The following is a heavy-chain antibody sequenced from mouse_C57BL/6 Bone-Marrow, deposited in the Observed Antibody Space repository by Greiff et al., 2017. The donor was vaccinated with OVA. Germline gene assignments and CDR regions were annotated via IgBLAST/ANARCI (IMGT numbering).Heavy chain of an antibody. D-gene: IGHD2-2*01. V-gene: IGHV1-69*01. CDR1: GYTFTSYW. CDR2: IDPSDSYT. Sequence: VQLQQPGAELVMPGASVKLSCKASGYTFTSYWMHWVKQRPGPGLEWIGEIDPSDSYTNYNQKFKGKSTLTVDKSSSTAYMQLSSLTSEDSAVYYCARRGEGYYGYGDFDYWGQGTTLTVSS. CDR3: ARRGEGYYGYGDFDY. J-gene: IGHJ2*01.